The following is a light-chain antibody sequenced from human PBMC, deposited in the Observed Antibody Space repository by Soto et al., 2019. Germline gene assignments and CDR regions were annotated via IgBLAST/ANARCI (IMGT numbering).Light chain of an antibody. V-gene: IGKV3D-20*02. CDR1: QTVSSNY. CDR2: DKS. J-gene: IGKJ5*01. CDR3: QHRTNWPPAIS. Sequence: EIGWMQSPGTLSLSPGERATGSCMASQTVSSNYLAWYQQKPGQAPRLLIFDKSSRAPGVPARFSGSGSGTDFTLTISSLEPEDFAVYYCQHRTNWPPAISFGQGTRLEIK.